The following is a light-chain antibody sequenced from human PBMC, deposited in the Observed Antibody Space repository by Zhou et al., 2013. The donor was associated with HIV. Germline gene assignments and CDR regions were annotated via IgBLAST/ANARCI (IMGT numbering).Light chain of an antibody. CDR3: MQGTHWPPWT. CDR2: KVS. J-gene: IGKJ1*01. Sequence: DVVMTQSPLSLPVTLGQPASISCRSSQSLVHSDGNTYLNWFQQRPGQSPRRLIYKVSNRDSGVPDRFSGSGSGTDFTLKISRVEAEDVAIYFCMQGTHWPPWTFGQGTKVDLK. CDR1: QSLVHSDGNTY. V-gene: IGKV2-30*02.